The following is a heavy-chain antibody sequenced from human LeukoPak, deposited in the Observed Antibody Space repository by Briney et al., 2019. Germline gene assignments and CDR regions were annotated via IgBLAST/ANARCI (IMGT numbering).Heavy chain of an antibody. CDR2: ISYSGST. CDR3: ARSSQRSATLNY. D-gene: IGHD6-25*01. CDR1: GGSVSSGSYF. V-gene: IGHV4-61*01. Sequence: PSENLSLTCTVSGGSVSSGSYFWSWIRQSPGKGLEWIGYISYSGSTNYNPSLKSRVTISVDTSKNQFSLKLSSVTAADTAVYYCARSSQRSATLNYWGQGTLVTVSS. J-gene: IGHJ4*02.